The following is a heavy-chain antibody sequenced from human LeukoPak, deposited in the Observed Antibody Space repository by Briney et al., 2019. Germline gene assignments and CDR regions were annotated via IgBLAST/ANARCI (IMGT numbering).Heavy chain of an antibody. Sequence: SETLSLTCAVYGGSFSGYYWSWIRQPPGKGLEWIGYIYYSGSTNYNPSLKSRVTISVDTSKNQFSLKLSSVTAADTAVYYCARENRGSFDPWGQGTLVTVSS. CDR1: GGSFSGYY. CDR3: ARENRGSFDP. V-gene: IGHV4-59*01. CDR2: IYYSGST. D-gene: IGHD1-26*01. J-gene: IGHJ5*02.